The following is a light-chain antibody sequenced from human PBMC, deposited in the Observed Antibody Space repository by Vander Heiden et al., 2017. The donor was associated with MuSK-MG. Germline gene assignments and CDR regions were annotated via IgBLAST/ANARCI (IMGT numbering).Light chain of an antibody. Sequence: IVLTQSPGTLSLSPGERATLSCRASQSVTSNYFAWYQQKPGQPPRVVIYGASSRAPGVPDRFSGSGSGTDFTLTISRLEPEDFAVYYCQQHGGSPLYSFGQGTKVEIK. V-gene: IGKV3-20*01. CDR3: QQHGGSPLYS. CDR1: QSVTSNY. CDR2: GAS. J-gene: IGKJ2*03.